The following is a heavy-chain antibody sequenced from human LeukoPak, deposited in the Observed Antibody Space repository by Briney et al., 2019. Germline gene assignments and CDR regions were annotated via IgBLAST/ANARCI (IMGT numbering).Heavy chain of an antibody. V-gene: IGHV4-34*01. J-gene: IGHJ4*02. D-gene: IGHD3-10*01. Sequence: SETLSLTCAVYGGSFSGYYWSWIRQPPGKGLEWIGEINHSGSTNYNPSLKSRVTISVDTSKNQFSLKLSSVTAADTAVYYSARGPLLWFGEPKTIDFDYWGQGTLVTVSS. CDR2: INHSGST. CDR1: GGSFSGYY. CDR3: ARGPLLWFGEPKTIDFDY.